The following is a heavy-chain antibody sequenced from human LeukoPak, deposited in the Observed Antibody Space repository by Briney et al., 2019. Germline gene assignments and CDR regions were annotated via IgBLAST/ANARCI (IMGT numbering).Heavy chain of an antibody. CDR3: ARAPSSEGVTYYMDV. CDR2: IITIFGTA. J-gene: IGHJ6*03. Sequence: ASVKVSCNASGGTFSSYALSWVRQAPGQGLEWMGGIITIFGTANYAQKFQGRVTITTDESTSTAYMELSSLRSEDTAVYYCARAPSSEGVTYYMDVWGKGTTVTVSS. CDR1: GGTFSSYA. D-gene: IGHD4-23*01. V-gene: IGHV1-69*05.